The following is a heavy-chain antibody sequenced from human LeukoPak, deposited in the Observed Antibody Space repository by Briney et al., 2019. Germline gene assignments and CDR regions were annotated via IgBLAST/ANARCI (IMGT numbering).Heavy chain of an antibody. J-gene: IGHJ4*02. Sequence: PGGSLRLSCAASGFTFSSYWMSWVRQAPGKGLEWVANIKQDGSEKYYVDSVKGRFTISRDNAKNSLYLQMNSLRAEDTAVYYCARDAAYCTCTSCLYHFDYWGQGTLVTVSS. CDR1: GFTFSSYW. CDR3: ARDAAYCTCTSCLYHFDY. D-gene: IGHD2-2*01. CDR2: IKQDGSEK. V-gene: IGHV3-7*01.